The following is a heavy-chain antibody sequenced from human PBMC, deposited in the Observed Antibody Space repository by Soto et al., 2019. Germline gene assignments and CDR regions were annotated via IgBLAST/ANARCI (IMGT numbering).Heavy chain of an antibody. D-gene: IGHD3-22*01. CDR1: GFTVSSNY. V-gene: IGHV3-53*01. CDR2: IYSGGST. CDR3: TTSYDSLGYYLYWYFDL. J-gene: IGHJ2*01. Sequence: GGSLRLSCAASGFTVSSNYMSWVRQAPGKGLEWVSVIYSGGSTYNADSVKGRFTISRDNSKNTLYLQMNSLRAEDTAIYYCTTSYDSLGYYLYWYFDLWGRGTVVTVSS.